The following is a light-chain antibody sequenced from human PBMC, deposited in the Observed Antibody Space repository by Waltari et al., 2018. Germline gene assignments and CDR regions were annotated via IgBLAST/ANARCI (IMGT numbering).Light chain of an antibody. CDR1: TSDIGAYNY. V-gene: IGLV2-23*02. J-gene: IGLJ2*01. CDR3: CSYADSRGV. Sequence: QSALTQPASVSGSPGQSITISCTGTTSDIGAYNYVSWYQLHPGKVPKLIIYDVTKRPSGGSQRFSGSKSGNTASLTISGLQAEDEADYYCCSYADSRGVFGGGTTLTVL. CDR2: DVT.